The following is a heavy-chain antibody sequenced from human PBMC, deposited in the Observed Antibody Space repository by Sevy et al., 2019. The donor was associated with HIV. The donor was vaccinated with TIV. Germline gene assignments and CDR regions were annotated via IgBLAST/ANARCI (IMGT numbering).Heavy chain of an antibody. CDR1: GFTFSSYA. D-gene: IGHD6-13*01. J-gene: IGHJ4*02. CDR2: ISGSGGST. Sequence: GGSLRLSCAASGFTFSSYAMSWVRQAPGKGLEWVSAISGSGGSTYYADSVKGRFTISRDNSKNTLYLQMNSLRAEDTAVYYCAKDRRISSSLPFSPLYDYWGQGTLVTVSS. CDR3: AKDRRISSSLPFSPLYDY. V-gene: IGHV3-23*01.